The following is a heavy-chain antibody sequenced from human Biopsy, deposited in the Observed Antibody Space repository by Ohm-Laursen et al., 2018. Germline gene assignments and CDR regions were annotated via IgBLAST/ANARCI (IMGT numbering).Heavy chain of an antibody. CDR1: GASVKTSGYF. D-gene: IGHD3-9*01. CDR3: VREPKTGTAEAWYFDL. Sequence: TLSLTCSASGASVKTSGYFWAWIRQRPGKGLEWIGYISYNERTHYNPSLTSRLAISFDTSNNRISLQLRSVSVADTAVYYCVREPKTGTAEAWYFDLWGRDSPVTVPS. V-gene: IGHV4-31*03. J-gene: IGHJ2*01. CDR2: ISYNERT.